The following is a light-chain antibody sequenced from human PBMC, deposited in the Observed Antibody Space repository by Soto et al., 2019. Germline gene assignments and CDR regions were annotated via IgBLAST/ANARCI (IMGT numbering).Light chain of an antibody. J-gene: IGKJ4*01. Sequence: DIQMTQSPSSLSASVGDRGTITCRASQVIRNDLGWDQQKPVTAPKRLIYAASSLQSGVPSRFSGSGSGTEVTLTISSLQPEDFATYYCLQHNSYPLTFGGGTKVEIK. CDR3: LQHNSYPLT. V-gene: IGKV1-17*01. CDR1: QVIRND. CDR2: AAS.